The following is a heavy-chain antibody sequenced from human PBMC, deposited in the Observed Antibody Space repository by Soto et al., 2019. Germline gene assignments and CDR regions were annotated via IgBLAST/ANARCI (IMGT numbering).Heavy chain of an antibody. CDR1: GGSISSSSYY. CDR2: IYYSGST. CDR3: AKRRNLLYP. J-gene: IGHJ5*02. V-gene: IGHV4-39*01. Sequence: SETLSLTCTVSGGSISSSSYYWGWIRQPPGKGLEWIGSIYYSGSTYYNPSLKSRVTISVDTSKNQFSLKLSSVTAADTAVYDCAKRRNLLYPCGQGSLFTVSA.